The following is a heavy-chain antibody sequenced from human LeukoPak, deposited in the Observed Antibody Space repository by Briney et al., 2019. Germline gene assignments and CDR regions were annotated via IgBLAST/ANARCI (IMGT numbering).Heavy chain of an antibody. CDR3: ARRYYDSSGYYSDAFDI. V-gene: IGHV1-69*05. Sequence: GASVKVSCKASGGTFSSYAISWVRQAPGQGLEWMGRIIPIFGTANYAQKFQGRVTITTDDSTSTAYMELSSLRSEDTAVYYCARRYYDSSGYYSDAFDIWGQGTMVTVSS. CDR1: GGTFSSYA. CDR2: IIPIFGTA. D-gene: IGHD3-22*01. J-gene: IGHJ3*02.